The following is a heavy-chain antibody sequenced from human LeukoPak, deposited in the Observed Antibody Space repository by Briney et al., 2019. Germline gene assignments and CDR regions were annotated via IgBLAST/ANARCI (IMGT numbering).Heavy chain of an antibody. CDR3: AKDISGSYYGILDY. CDR1: GFTFDDYA. D-gene: IGHD1-26*01. Sequence: PGGSLRLSCAASGFTFDDYAIYWVRQAPGKGLEWVSGISWNSGSIGYADSVKGRFTISRDNAKNSLYLQMNSLRAEDTALYYCAKDISGSYYGILDYWGQGTLVTVSS. J-gene: IGHJ4*02. V-gene: IGHV3-9*01. CDR2: ISWNSGSI.